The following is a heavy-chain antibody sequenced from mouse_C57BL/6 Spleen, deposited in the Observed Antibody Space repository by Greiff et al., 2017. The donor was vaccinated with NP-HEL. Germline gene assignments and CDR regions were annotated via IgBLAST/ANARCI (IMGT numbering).Heavy chain of an antibody. V-gene: IGHV1-69*01. CDR1: GYTFTSYW. D-gene: IGHD2-3*01. J-gene: IGHJ3*01. CDR2: IDPSDSYT. CDR3: ALYDGYYLPAY. Sequence: VQLQQPGAELVMPGASVKLSCKASGYTFTSYWMHWVKQRPGQGLEWIGEIDPSDSYTNYNQKFKGKSTLTVDKSSSTAYMQLSSLTSEDSAVYCCALYDGYYLPAYWGQGTLVTVSA.